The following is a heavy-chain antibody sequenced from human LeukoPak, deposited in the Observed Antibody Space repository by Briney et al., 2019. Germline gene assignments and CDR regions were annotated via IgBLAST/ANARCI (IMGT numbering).Heavy chain of an antibody. CDR1: GYTFTGYY. D-gene: IGHD5-18*01. V-gene: IGHV1-2*02. CDR2: INPNSGGT. Sequence: ASVTVSCKASGYTFTGYYMHWVRQAPGQGLEWMGWINPNSGGTNYAQKFQGRVTMTRDTSISTAYMELSRLRSDDTAVYYCARERYSYGQRSFDYWDQGTLVTVSS. J-gene: IGHJ4*02. CDR3: ARERYSYGQRSFDY.